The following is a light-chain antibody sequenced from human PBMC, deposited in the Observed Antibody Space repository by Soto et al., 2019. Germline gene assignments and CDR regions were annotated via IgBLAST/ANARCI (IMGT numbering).Light chain of an antibody. J-gene: IGLJ2*01. Sequence: QSVLTQRASVSGSPGQSITISCTGTSSDVGGYNYVSWYQQHPGKAPKLMIYDVSNRPSGVSNRFSGSKSGNTASLTISGLQAEDEADYYCSSYTSSSTPVVFGEGTQLTVL. V-gene: IGLV2-14*01. CDR3: SSYTSSSTPVV. CDR1: SSDVGGYNY. CDR2: DVS.